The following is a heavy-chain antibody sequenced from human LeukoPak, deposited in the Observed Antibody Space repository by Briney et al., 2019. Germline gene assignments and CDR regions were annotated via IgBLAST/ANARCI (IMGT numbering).Heavy chain of an antibody. CDR1: GFTFSSYA. D-gene: IGHD3-22*01. CDR2: ISGSGGST. V-gene: IGHV3-23*01. Sequence: GGSLRLSCAASGFTFSSYAMSWVRQAPGKGLEWVSAISGSGGSTYYADSVKGRSTISRDNSKNTLYLQMNSLRAEDTAVYYCAKGLYYDSSGYVNWGQGTLVTVSS. J-gene: IGHJ4*02. CDR3: AKGLYYDSSGYVN.